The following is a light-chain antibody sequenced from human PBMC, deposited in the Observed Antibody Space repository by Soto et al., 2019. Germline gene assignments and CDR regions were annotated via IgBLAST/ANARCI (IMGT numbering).Light chain of an antibody. CDR3: HQYHYWWT. Sequence: EILMTQSPATLSVSPGERVTLSCRASQSVSGHLAWYQQKPGQAPRLIISGASTRATGIPARFSGSGSGTEFTLTISSLQSEDFAVYYCHQYHYWWTFGQGTKVEIK. J-gene: IGKJ1*01. V-gene: IGKV3-15*01. CDR1: QSVSGH. CDR2: GAS.